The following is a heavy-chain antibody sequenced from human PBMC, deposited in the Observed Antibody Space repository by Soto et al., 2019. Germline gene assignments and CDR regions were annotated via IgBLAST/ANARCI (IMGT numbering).Heavy chain of an antibody. J-gene: IGHJ4*02. D-gene: IGHD2-2*01. CDR2: IQGRDDTT. Sequence: EVQLLESGGGLVQPGGSLTLSCAASGFTFSTYAMGWVRQAPGKGLEWVSTIQGRDDTTFYADSGRGRFTISRDNSKNTMSLQMNTLRGDDTAVYYCAKETDPRCCYGVDYWGQGALVTVSS. CDR1: GFTFSTYA. CDR3: AKETDPRCCYGVDY. V-gene: IGHV3-23*01.